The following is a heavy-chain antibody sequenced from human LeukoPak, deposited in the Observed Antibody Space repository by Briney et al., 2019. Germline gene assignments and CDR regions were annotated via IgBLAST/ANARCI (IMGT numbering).Heavy chain of an antibody. D-gene: IGHD3-10*01. CDR3: AKRTVSGIYYFDY. CDR1: GFTFSSYA. V-gene: IGHV3-23*01. J-gene: IGHJ4*02. CDR2: ITNSGGGT. Sequence: PGGSLRLSCAASGFTFSSYAMSWVRQAPGKGLEWVSTITNSGGGTYYADSVKGRFTISRDNSKNTLYLQMNSLGAEGTAVYYCAKRTVSGIYYFDYWGQGTLVIVSS.